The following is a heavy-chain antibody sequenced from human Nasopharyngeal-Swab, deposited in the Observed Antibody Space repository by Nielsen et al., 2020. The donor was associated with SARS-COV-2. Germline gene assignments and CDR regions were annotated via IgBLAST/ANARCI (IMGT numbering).Heavy chain of an antibody. Sequence: SETLSLTCAVSGGSISSGGYSWSWIRQPPGKGLEWIGYIYHSGSTYYNPSLKSRVTISVDRSKNQFSLKLSSVTAADTAVYYCAGYCSSTSCHKDDAFDIWGQGTMVTVSS. CDR1: GGSISSGGYS. J-gene: IGHJ3*02. CDR3: AGYCSSTSCHKDDAFDI. CDR2: IYHSGST. D-gene: IGHD2-2*02. V-gene: IGHV4-30-2*01.